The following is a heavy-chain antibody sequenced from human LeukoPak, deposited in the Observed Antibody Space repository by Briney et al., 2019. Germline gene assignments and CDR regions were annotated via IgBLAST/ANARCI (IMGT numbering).Heavy chain of an antibody. V-gene: IGHV3-66*01. D-gene: IGHD2-15*01. CDR1: GFTVSSNY. Sequence: GGSLRLSCAASGFTVSSNYMSWVRQAPGKGLEWVSVIYSGGSTYYADSVKGRFTISRDNSKNTLYLQMNSLRAEDTAVYYCARDERYCSGGSCPFDYWGQGTLVTVSS. J-gene: IGHJ4*02. CDR2: IYSGGST. CDR3: ARDERYCSGGSCPFDY.